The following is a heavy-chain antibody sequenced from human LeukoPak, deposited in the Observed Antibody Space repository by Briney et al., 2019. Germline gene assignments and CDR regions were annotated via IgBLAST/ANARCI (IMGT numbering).Heavy chain of an antibody. CDR3: ARYSGSYHGFDY. CDR1: GFTFSSYW. V-gene: IGHV3-74*01. CDR2: INSDGSST. Sequence: GGSLRLSCAASGFTFSSYWMHWVRQAPGKGLVWVSRINSDGSSTSYADSVKGRFTISRDNAKNSLDLQMNSLRAEDTAAYYCARYSGSYHGFDYWGQGTLVTVSS. J-gene: IGHJ4*02. D-gene: IGHD1-26*01.